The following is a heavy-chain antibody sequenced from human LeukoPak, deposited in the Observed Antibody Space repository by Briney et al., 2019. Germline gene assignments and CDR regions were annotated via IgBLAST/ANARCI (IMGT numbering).Heavy chain of an antibody. Sequence: PGGSLRLSCAASGSTFSSYSMNWVRQAPGKGLEWVSSISSSSSYIYYADSVKGRFTISRDNAKNSLYLQMNSLRAEDTAVYYCARSEEGYSSSVGYWGQGTLVTVSS. CDR2: ISSSSSYI. CDR1: GSTFSSYS. D-gene: IGHD6-13*01. V-gene: IGHV3-21*01. J-gene: IGHJ4*02. CDR3: ARSEEGYSSSVGY.